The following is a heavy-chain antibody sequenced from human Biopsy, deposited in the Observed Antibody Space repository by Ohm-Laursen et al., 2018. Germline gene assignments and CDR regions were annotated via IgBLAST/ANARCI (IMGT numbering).Heavy chain of an antibody. Sequence: VTLSLTCTVSRDSICNNYWIWIRQSPGQGLEWIGYIYYTGSTNYNPSVKSRVTISVDTYKDQFSLKLNSVTAAATAVYFCARDSRGGHLNTTLITGKNLDSWGQGILVTVSS. D-gene: IGHD3-16*01. CDR3: ARDSRGGHLNTTLITGKNLDS. CDR1: RDSICNNY. J-gene: IGHJ4*02. CDR2: IYYTGST. V-gene: IGHV4-59*01.